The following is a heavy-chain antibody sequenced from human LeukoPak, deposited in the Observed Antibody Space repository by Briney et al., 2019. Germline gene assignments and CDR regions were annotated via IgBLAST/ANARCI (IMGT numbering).Heavy chain of an antibody. V-gene: IGHV3-23*01. D-gene: IGHD6-19*01. Sequence: PGGSLRLSCAASGFTFSTYAMSWVRQAPGKGLEWVSVISDSGGITYYADSVKGRFTISRDNSKNTLFLQMNSLRAEDTAVYYCAKDARRTSGWYFFDYWGQGTLVTVSS. CDR1: GFTFSTYA. J-gene: IGHJ4*02. CDR2: ISDSGGIT. CDR3: AKDARRTSGWYFFDY.